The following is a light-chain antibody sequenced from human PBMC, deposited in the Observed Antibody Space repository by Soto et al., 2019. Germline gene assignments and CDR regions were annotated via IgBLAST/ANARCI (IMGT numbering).Light chain of an antibody. CDR3: QQYYSTPFT. J-gene: IGKJ4*01. CDR2: WAS. Sequence: DIVMTQSPDSLAVSLCESATINCKSSITGLYSHNNKNYLAWYQQKPGQPPKLLIYWASSLESGVPDRFSGSGSGTDFTLTISSLQAEDVAVYYCQQYYSTPFTFGGGTKVDIK. V-gene: IGKV4-1*01. CDR1: ITGLYSHNNKNY.